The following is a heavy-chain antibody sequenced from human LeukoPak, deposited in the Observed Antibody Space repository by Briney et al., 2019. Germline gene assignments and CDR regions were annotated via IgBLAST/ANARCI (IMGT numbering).Heavy chain of an antibody. Sequence: SETLSLTCTVSGGSISSSSYYWGWIRQPPGKGLEWIGSIYYSGSTYYNPSLKSRVTISVDTSKNQFSLKLSSVTAAETAVYYCARQLRDYCTSTTCLPDYWGQGTLVTVSS. V-gene: IGHV4-39*01. J-gene: IGHJ4*02. CDR3: ARQLRDYCTSTTCLPDY. D-gene: IGHD2-2*01. CDR1: GGSISSSSYY. CDR2: IYYSGST.